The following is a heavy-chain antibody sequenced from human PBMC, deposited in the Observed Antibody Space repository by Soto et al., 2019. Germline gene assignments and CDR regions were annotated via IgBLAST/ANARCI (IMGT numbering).Heavy chain of an antibody. Sequence: ASVKVSCTASGYTFTSYGISWVRQAPGQGLEWMGWINGYNGNTNHAQKLQGRVTMSTDTSTSTAYMELRSLRSDDSAVYYCTRMGDVPYYYYGMDVWGQGTTVTVSS. V-gene: IGHV1-18*01. CDR2: INGYNGNT. J-gene: IGHJ6*02. D-gene: IGHD3-16*01. CDR3: TRMGDVPYYYYGMDV. CDR1: GYTFTSYG.